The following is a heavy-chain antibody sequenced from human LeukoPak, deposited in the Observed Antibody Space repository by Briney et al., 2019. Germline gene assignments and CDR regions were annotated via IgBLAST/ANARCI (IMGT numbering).Heavy chain of an antibody. CDR2: IYYSGST. CDR3: ARRIDYPYYFDY. CDR1: GGSINTYY. J-gene: IGHJ4*02. D-gene: IGHD4-11*01. V-gene: IGHV4-59*01. Sequence: PSETLSLTCTVSGGSINTYYWSWIRQPPGKGLEWIGYIYYSGSTNYNPSLKSRVTISVDTSKNQFSLKLSSVTAADTAVYYCARRIDYPYYFDYWGQGTLVTVSS.